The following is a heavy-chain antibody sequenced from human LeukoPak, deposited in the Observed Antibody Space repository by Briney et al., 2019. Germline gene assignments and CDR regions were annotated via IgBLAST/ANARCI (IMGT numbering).Heavy chain of an antibody. D-gene: IGHD3-10*01. CDR1: GYTFTSYA. CDR2: INTKTGNP. J-gene: IGHJ5*02. Sequence: ASVKVSCKASGYTFTSYAMNWVRQAPGQGLEWMGWINTKTGNPTYAQGFTGRFVFSLDTSVTTAYLQISSLKAEDTAVYYCARVMVRGVNWFDPWGQGTLVTVSS. CDR3: ARVMVRGVNWFDP. V-gene: IGHV7-4-1*02.